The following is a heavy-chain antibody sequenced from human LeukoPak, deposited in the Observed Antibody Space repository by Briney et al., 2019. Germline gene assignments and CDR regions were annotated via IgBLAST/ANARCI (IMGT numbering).Heavy chain of an antibody. CDR1: GGSFSGYY. J-gene: IGHJ4*02. CDR3: ARTLTPLRTGFDY. V-gene: IGHV4-34*01. Sequence: SETLSLTCAVYGGSFSGYYWSWIRQPPGKGLEWIGSIYYSGSTYYNPSLKSRVTISVDTSKNQFSLRLSSVTAADTAVYYCARTLTPLRTGFDYWGQGTLVTVSS. D-gene: IGHD4-11*01. CDR2: IYYSGST.